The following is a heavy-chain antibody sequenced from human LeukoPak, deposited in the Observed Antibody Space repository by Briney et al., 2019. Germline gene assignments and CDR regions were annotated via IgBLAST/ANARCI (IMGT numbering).Heavy chain of an antibody. CDR1: GFTFSSYW. V-gene: IGHV3-7*01. J-gene: IGHJ4*02. CDR2: IKQDGSEK. D-gene: IGHD7-27*01. CDR3: ARDYTGGWNDY. Sequence: GGSLRLSCAASGFTFSSYWMSWVRQAPGKGLEWVANIKQDGSEKHYVDSVKGRFTISRDNAKSSLYLQMDNLRAEDTAVYYCARDYTGGWNDYWGQGTLVTVSS.